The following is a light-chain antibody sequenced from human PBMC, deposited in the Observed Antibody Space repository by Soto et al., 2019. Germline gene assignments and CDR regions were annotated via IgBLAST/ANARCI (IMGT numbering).Light chain of an antibody. CDR3: QQYNDWPPWT. CDR2: GAS. J-gene: IGKJ1*01. CDR1: QSVRSN. V-gene: IGKV3-15*01. Sequence: IVVTQSPATLSVSPGERATLSCSTSQSVRSNLAWYQQKPGQAPRLLIYGASTRVTGIPGRFSGSGSGTEFTLTISSLQSEDFGVYFCQQYNDWPPWTFGQGTKVEIK.